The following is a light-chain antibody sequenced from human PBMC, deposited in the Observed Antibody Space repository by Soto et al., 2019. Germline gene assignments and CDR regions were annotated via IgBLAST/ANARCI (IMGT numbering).Light chain of an antibody. Sequence: DIQMTQSPSTLSASVGDRVTITCRASQSISSWLAWYQQKPGKAPNLLIYKASSLQSGVPSRFSGSGSGTEFTLTIINLQPDDFASYYCQQYDIYPWTVGQGTKVEIK. CDR2: KAS. CDR3: QQYDIYPWT. CDR1: QSISSW. J-gene: IGKJ1*01. V-gene: IGKV1-5*03.